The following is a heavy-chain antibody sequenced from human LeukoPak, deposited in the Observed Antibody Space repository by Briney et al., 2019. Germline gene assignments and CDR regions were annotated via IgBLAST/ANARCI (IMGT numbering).Heavy chain of an antibody. V-gene: IGHV3-48*01. CDR1: GFTFRSYG. CDR3: ARGFYTPDY. CDR2: ISTGSTTI. Sequence: GGSLRLSCAVSGFTFRSYGMNWVRQAPGKGLEWVSYISTGSTTISYADSVKGRFTISRDNAKSSLYLEMNSLRAEDTAMYYCARGFYTPDYWGQGTLVTASS. J-gene: IGHJ4*02.